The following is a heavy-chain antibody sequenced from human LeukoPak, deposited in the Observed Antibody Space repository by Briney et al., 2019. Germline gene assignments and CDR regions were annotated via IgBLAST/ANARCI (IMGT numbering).Heavy chain of an antibody. V-gene: IGHV4-34*01. CDR2: INHSGST. CDR3: ARGRRAAAAPNDY. J-gene: IGHJ4*02. D-gene: IGHD6-13*01. Sequence: SETLSLTCAVYGGSFSGYYWSWIRQPPWKGLEWIGEINHSGSTNYNPSLKSRVTISVDTSKNQFSLKLSSVTAADTAVYYCARGRRAAAAPNDYWGQGTLVTVSS. CDR1: GGSFSGYY.